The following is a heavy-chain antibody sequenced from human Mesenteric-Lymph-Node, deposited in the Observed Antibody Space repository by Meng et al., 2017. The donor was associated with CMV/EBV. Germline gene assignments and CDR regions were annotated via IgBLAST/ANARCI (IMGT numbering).Heavy chain of an antibody. V-gene: IGHV4-34*01. J-gene: IGHJ4*02. Sequence: GQLHQGGGGLLKPSEALSVTCAVYGGSFSGYYWNWIRQSPEKGLEWIGEINHSGSTTYNPSFTSRIIISVDTSTNQISLNMSSVTAADTAVYYCARGSSYDILTGYFDYWGQGALVTVSS. CDR2: INHSGST. D-gene: IGHD3-9*01. CDR3: ARGSSYDILTGYFDY. CDR1: GGSFSGYY.